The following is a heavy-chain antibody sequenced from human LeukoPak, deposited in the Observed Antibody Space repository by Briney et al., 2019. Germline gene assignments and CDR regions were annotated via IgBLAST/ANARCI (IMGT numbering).Heavy chain of an antibody. CDR1: GYTFTSYG. Sequence: ASVKVSCKASGYTFTSYGISWVRQAPGQGLEWMGWISAYNGNTNYAQKLQGRVTMTTDTSTSTAYMELRSLRSDDTAVYYCARVLFPLRYFDWLLSYYFDYWGQGTLVTVSS. D-gene: IGHD3-9*01. J-gene: IGHJ4*02. CDR2: ISAYNGNT. CDR3: ARVLFPLRYFDWLLSYYFDY. V-gene: IGHV1-18*01.